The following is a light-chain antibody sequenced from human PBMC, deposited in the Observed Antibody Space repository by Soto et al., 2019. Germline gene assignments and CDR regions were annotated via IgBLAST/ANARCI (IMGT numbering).Light chain of an antibody. J-gene: IGKJ5*01. Sequence: EIVMPQSPATLSVSPGERATLYCRASHSLSSSLAWYQQKPGQAPRLLIYGASTSATGIPARFSGGGSGTEFTLTISSLEPEDSAVYYCQQRSNWPSITFGQGTRLEIK. CDR3: QQRSNWPSIT. CDR2: GAS. CDR1: HSLSSS. V-gene: IGKV3-15*01.